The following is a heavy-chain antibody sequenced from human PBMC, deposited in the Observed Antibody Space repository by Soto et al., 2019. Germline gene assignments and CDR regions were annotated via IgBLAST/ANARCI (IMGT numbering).Heavy chain of an antibody. J-gene: IGHJ6*02. Sequence: EVQLLESGGGLVQPGGSLRLSCAASGFTSSNYAMSWVRQAPGKGLEWVSTISGSGDSTYYADSVKGRFTISRDNSGNTLCLQMNSLRAEDTAVYYCAKALRYFDWLLRPWNSMDVWGQGTTITVSS. CDR3: AKALRYFDWLLRPWNSMDV. CDR2: ISGSGDST. V-gene: IGHV3-23*01. D-gene: IGHD3-9*01. CDR1: GFTSSNYA.